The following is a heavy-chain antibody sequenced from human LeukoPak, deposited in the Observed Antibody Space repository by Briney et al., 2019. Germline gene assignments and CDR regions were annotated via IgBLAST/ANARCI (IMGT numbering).Heavy chain of an antibody. CDR1: GGSITNYY. CDR3: ARGGYSYGFDNFDF. Sequence: SETLSLTCTVSGGSITNYYWSWIRQPPGKGLECIGFSYYNGSTNYNPSLKSRVTISVDTSQNQFSLKLSSVSAADTAVYYCARGGYSYGFDNFDFWGQGTLVTVSS. V-gene: IGHV4-59*01. D-gene: IGHD5-18*01. J-gene: IGHJ4*02. CDR2: SYYNGST.